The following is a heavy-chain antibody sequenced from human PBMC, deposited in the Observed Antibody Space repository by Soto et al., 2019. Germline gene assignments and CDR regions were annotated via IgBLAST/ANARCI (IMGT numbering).Heavy chain of an antibody. CDR1: GGTFSSYA. CDR2: IIPIFGTA. J-gene: IGHJ4*02. Sequence: ASVKVSCKASGGTFSSYAISWVRQAPGQGLEWMGGIIPIFGTANYAQKFQGRVTITADESTSTAYMELSSLRSEDTAVYYCARDVSLESITIFDYWGQGTLVTVSS. V-gene: IGHV1-69*13. D-gene: IGHD2-21*01. CDR3: ARDVSLESITIFDY.